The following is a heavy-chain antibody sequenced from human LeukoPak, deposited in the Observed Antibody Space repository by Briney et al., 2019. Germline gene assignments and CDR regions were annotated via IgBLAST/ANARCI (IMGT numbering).Heavy chain of an antibody. CDR1: GFTFSSYG. V-gene: IGHV3-30*02. Sequence: PGGSLRLSCAASGFTFSSYGMHWVRQAPGKGLEWVAVIWYDGSNKYYADSVKGRFTISRDNSKNTLYLQMNSLRAEDTAVYYCAKDGMDIAAVPTWFDPWGQGTLVTVSS. CDR3: AKDGMDIAAVPTWFDP. J-gene: IGHJ5*02. CDR2: IWYDGSNK. D-gene: IGHD2-2*03.